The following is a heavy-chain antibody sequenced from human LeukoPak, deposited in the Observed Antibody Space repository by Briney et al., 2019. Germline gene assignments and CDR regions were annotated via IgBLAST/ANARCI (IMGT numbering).Heavy chain of an antibody. J-gene: IGHJ6*03. CDR1: GGSISFGGYY. V-gene: IGHV4-30-2*01. Sequence: PSETLSLTCTVSGGSISFGGYYWSWIRQPPGKGLEWIGYMSHSGSTYYNPSLKGRVTISAGRSRNQFSLKLSSVTAADTAVYYCARAKDYDSSGPLMRGYYYMDVWGKGTTVTVSS. D-gene: IGHD3-22*01. CDR2: MSHSGST. CDR3: ARAKDYDSSGPLMRGYYYMDV.